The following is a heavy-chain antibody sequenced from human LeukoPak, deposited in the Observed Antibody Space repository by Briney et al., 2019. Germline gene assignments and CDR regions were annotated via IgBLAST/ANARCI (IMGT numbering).Heavy chain of an antibody. D-gene: IGHD2-2*01. V-gene: IGHV1-69*13. CDR3: ARGYCSSTSCSAFDH. Sequence: SVKVSCKAPGGTFSSYAISWVRQAPGQGVEWMGGIIPIFGTANYAQKFQGRVTITADESTSTAYMELSSLRSEDTAVYYCARGYCSSTSCSAFDHWGQGTLVTVSS. J-gene: IGHJ5*02. CDR1: GGTFSSYA. CDR2: IIPIFGTA.